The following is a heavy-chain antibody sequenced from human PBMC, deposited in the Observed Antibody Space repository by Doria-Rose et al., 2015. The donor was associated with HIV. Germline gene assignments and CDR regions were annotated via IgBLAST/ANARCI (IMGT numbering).Heavy chain of an antibody. CDR1: GFSLSNPRMG. D-gene: IGHD6-19*01. Sequence: SGPVVAKPTETLTLTCTVSGFSLSNPRMGVSWIRQPPGKALEWLAHIFSNDEKSYSTPLKSRLTIFKDTSKSQVVLNMTNMDPVDTATYYCARIGYSSGWYNYWGQGTLVTVSS. J-gene: IGHJ4*02. CDR2: IFSNDEK. CDR3: ARIGYSSGWYNY. V-gene: IGHV2-26*01.